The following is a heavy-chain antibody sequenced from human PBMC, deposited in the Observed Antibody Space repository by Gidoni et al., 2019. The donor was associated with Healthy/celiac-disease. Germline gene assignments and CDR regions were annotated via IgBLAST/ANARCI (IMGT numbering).Heavy chain of an antibody. J-gene: IGHJ4*02. CDR2: ISSSSSTI. CDR1: GFPFSSYS. D-gene: IGHD3-10*01. V-gene: IGHV3-48*02. Sequence: EVQLVESGGGLVQPGGSLRLSCSASGFPFSSYSMNWVRQAPGKGLEWVSYISSSSSTIYYADSVKGRFTISRDNAKNSLYLQMNSLRDEDTAVYYCARDWFGESRPYYFDYWGQGTLVTVSS. CDR3: ARDWFGESRPYYFDY.